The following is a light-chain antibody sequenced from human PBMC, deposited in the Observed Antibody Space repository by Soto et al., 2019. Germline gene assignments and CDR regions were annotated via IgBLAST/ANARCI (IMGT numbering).Light chain of an antibody. Sequence: QAVVTQPPSASGTPGQRVTICCSGSSSNIGNFYVYWYQQLPGTAPKLLIYKNNQRPLGVPDRFSGSKSGTSASLAISGLRSEDEADYYCAAWDDSLSGPGVFGGGTQLTVL. CDR3: AAWDDSLSGPGV. J-gene: IGLJ7*01. CDR2: KNN. V-gene: IGLV1-47*01. CDR1: SSNIGNFY.